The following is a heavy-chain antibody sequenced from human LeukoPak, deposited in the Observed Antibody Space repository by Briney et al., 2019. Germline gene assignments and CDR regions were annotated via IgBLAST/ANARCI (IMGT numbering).Heavy chain of an antibody. CDR3: AREMIVGATGGWFDP. Sequence: ASVKVSCKASGYTFTSYGISWVRQAPGQGLEWMGWISAYNGNTNYAQKLQGRATMTTDTSTSTAYMELRSLRSDDTAVYYCAREMIVGATGGWFDPWGQGTLVTVSS. V-gene: IGHV1-18*01. CDR1: GYTFTSYG. CDR2: ISAYNGNT. J-gene: IGHJ5*02. D-gene: IGHD1-26*01.